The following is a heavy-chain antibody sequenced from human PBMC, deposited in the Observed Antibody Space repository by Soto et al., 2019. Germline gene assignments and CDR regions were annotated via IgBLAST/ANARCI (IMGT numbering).Heavy chain of an antibody. Sequence: SETLSLTCAVYGGSFSGYYWSWIRQPPGKGLEWIGEINHSGSTNYNPSLKSRVTISVDTSKNQFSLKLSSVTAADTAVYYCARGGHCSSTSCYTSGWLDPWGQGTLVTVSS. V-gene: IGHV4-34*01. J-gene: IGHJ5*02. D-gene: IGHD2-2*02. CDR2: INHSGST. CDR1: GGSFSGYY. CDR3: ARGGHCSSTSCYTSGWLDP.